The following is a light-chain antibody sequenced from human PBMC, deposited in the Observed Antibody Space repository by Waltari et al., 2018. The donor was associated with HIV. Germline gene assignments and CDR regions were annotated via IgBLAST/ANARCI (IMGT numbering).Light chain of an antibody. CDR3: QYFGT. CDR1: QNVKNF. J-gene: IGKJ1*01. CDR2: GAS. Sequence: IVMTQSPATLSVSPGERVTLSCRASQNVKNFLAWYQQKPGQAPRLLIYGASTRATGIPARFSGSGSGTDFTLTISSLQSEDFAVYYCQYFGTFGQGTNVEIK. V-gene: IGKV3-15*01.